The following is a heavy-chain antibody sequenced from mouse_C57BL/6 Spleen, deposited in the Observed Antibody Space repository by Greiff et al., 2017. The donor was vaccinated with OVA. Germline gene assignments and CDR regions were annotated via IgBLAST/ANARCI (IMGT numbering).Heavy chain of an antibody. D-gene: IGHD1-1*01. CDR3: ARDPYGRDFDY. V-gene: IGHV5-17*01. CDR1: GFTFSDYG. CDR2: ISSGSSTI. Sequence: EVKLVESGGGLVKPGGSLKLSCAASGFTFSDYGMHWVRQAPEKGLEWVAYISSGSSTIYYADTVKGRFTISRDNAKNTLFLQMTSLRSEDTAMYYCARDPYGRDFDYWGQGTTLTVSS. J-gene: IGHJ2*01.